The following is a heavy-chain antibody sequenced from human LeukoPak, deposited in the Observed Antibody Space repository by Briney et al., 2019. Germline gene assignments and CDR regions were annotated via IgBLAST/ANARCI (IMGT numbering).Heavy chain of an antibody. CDR1: GGSISSYY. J-gene: IGHJ6*03. D-gene: IGHD6-19*01. Sequence: SETLSLTCTVSGGSISSYYWSWIRQPPGKGLEWIGYIYSSGSTNNNPSLKSRVTISVDTSKNQFSLKLSSVTAADTAVYYCARHRGGLAVAGMDVWGKGTTVTVSS. CDR3: ARHRGGLAVAGMDV. CDR2: IYSSGST. V-gene: IGHV4-59*08.